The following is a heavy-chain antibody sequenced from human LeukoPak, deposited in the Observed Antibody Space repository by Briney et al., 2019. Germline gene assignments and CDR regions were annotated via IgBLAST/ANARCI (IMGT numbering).Heavy chain of an antibody. J-gene: IGHJ4*02. CDR3: ARDGTYSSFTQYYFDY. V-gene: IGHV4-34*01. CDR2: INHSGST. Sequence: SETLSLTCAVYGGSFSGYYWSWIRQPPGKGLEWIGEINHSGSTNYNPSLKSRATISVDTSKNQFSLKLSSVTAADTAVYYCARDGTYSSFTQYYFDYWGQGTLVTVSS. D-gene: IGHD6-6*01. CDR1: GGSFSGYY.